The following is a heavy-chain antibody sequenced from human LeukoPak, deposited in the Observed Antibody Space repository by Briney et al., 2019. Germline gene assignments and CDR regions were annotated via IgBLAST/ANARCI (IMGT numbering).Heavy chain of an antibody. J-gene: IGHJ6*03. CDR3: ARVWMGSGYDKNPLLGYYYYYMDV. V-gene: IGHV4-4*07. CDR1: GGSISSYY. Sequence: SETLSLTCTVSGGSISSYYWSWIRQPAGKGLEWIGRIYTSGSTNCNPSLKSRVTMSVDTSKNQFSLKLSSVTAADTAVYYCARVWMGSGYDKNPLLGYYYYYMDVWGKGTTVTISS. D-gene: IGHD5-12*01. CDR2: IYTSGST.